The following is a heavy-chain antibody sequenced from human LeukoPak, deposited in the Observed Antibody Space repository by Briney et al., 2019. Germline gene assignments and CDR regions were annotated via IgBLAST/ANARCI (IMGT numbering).Heavy chain of an antibody. CDR2: IWYDGGNK. V-gene: IGHV3-33*01. J-gene: IGHJ4*02. CDR1: GFTFSSYG. CDR3: ARDSGPTYYYGSGSYSGIFPY. Sequence: GGCLRLSCAASGFTFSSYGMHWVRQAPGRGLEWGAVIWYDGGNKYYADSVKGRFTISRYNSQNTLHLQMNSLRAEDTAVYYCARDSGPTYYYGSGSYSGIFPYWGQGTLVTVSS. D-gene: IGHD3-10*01.